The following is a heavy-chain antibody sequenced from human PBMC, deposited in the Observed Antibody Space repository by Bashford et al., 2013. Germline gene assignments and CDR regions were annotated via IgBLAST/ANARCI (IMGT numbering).Heavy chain of an antibody. D-gene: IGHD3-10*01. V-gene: IGHV3-23*01. Sequence: GGSLRLSCTASGFTFMNYAMSWVRQAPGKGLEWVSGIGGSGGSMYYADSVKGRFTFSRDNSKNTLFLQMNSLRAEDTAVYYCARDSVPYGSGSYQFDYWGQGTLVTVSS. CDR3: ARDSVPYGSGSYQFDY. CDR2: IGGSGGSM. CDR1: GFTFMNYA. J-gene: IGHJ4*02.